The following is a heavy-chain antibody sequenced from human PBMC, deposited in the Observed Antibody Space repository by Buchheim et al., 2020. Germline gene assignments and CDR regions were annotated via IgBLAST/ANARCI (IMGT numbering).Heavy chain of an antibody. D-gene: IGHD2-2*02. Sequence: QVQLVESGGGVVQPGRSLRLSCAASGFIFNNYGMHWVRQAPGKGLEWVAVIWYDGSNEYYADSVKGRFTVSRDNSKNTLSLQMNSLRAEDTAVYYCARMYYTNSGDYFDYWGQGTL. CDR3: ARMYYTNSGDYFDY. V-gene: IGHV3-33*01. CDR1: GFIFNNYG. CDR2: IWYDGSNE. J-gene: IGHJ4*02.